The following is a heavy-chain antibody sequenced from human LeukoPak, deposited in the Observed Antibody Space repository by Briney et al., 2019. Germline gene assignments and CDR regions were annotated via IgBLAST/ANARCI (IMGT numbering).Heavy chain of an antibody. CDR1: GGSVSGNTYY. CDR2: TYSGGTA. J-gene: IGHJ3*02. V-gene: IGHV4-39*01. CDR3: ARPSGYSGSYSAFNI. Sequence: PSETLSLTCTVSGGSVSGNTYYWVWIRQPPGKGLEWIGNTYSGGTAHYNPSLRSRVTISVDTSKSQISLKLNSLTAADTAVYYCARPSGYSGSYSAFNIWGQGTMVTVSS. D-gene: IGHD1-26*01.